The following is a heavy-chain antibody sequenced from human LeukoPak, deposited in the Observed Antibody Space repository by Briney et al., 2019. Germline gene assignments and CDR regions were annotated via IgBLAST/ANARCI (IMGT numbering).Heavy chain of an antibody. Sequence: GGSLRLSCAASGFTFTNYAMSWVRQAPGKGVEWVSGMSGRGVSTYYADSVKGRFTISSDNSKNTLYLQMNSLRAEDTAIYYCAKDCNGATCYIDYWGQGTLVTVAS. J-gene: IGHJ4*02. D-gene: IGHD2-15*01. CDR1: GFTFTNYA. CDR2: MSGRGVST. V-gene: IGHV3-23*01. CDR3: AKDCNGATCYIDY.